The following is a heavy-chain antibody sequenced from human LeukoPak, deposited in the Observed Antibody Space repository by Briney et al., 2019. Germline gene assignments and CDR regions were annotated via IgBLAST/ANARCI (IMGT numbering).Heavy chain of an antibody. CDR2: IYYSGST. Sequence: TSETLSLTCTVSGGSISSSSCYWGWIRQPPGKGLEWIGSIYYSGSTYYNPSLKSRVTISVDTSKNQFSLKLSSVTAADTAVYYCVKGPRPDITVAHTVENWGQGTLVTVSS. CDR3: VKGPRPDITVAHTVEN. J-gene: IGHJ4*02. D-gene: IGHD6-19*01. CDR1: GGSISSSSCY. V-gene: IGHV4-39*07.